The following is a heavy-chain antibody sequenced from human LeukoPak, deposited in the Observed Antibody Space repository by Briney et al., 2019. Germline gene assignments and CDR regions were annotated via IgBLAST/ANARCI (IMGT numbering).Heavy chain of an antibody. Sequence: PGGSLRLSCAASGFTFSSYAMSWVRQAPGKGLEWVSGISGSSGSTYYADPVKGRFTISRDNSKNTLYLQMNSLRAEDTAVYYCAKSALRFLEWLLPDHYFDYWGQGTLVTVSS. CDR1: GFTFSSYA. CDR3: AKSALRFLEWLLPDHYFDY. D-gene: IGHD3-3*01. CDR2: ISGSSGST. J-gene: IGHJ4*02. V-gene: IGHV3-23*01.